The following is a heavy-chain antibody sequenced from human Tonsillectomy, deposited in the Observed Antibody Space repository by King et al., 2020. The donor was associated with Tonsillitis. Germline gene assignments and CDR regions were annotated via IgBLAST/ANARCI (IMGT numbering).Heavy chain of an antibody. J-gene: IGHJ4*02. D-gene: IGHD3-22*01. CDR1: GGFISSYY. CDR2: IYYSGST. V-gene: IGHV4-59*01. Sequence: VQLQESGPGLVKPSETLSLICTVAGGFISSYYLSWIRQPPGKGLDWIGYIYYSGSTNYNPSLKSRVTITVDTSKNQFSLKLSSVTAADTAVYYCARLRHYYDSSGYPYYFDYWGQGTLVTVSS. CDR3: ARLRHYYDSSGYPYYFDY.